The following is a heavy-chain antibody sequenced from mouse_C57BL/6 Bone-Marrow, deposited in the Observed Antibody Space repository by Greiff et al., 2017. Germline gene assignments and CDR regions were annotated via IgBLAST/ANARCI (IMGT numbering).Heavy chain of an antibody. CDR2: LYPGDGDT. CDR3: ARSGDGYYFYYFDY. CDR1: GYAFSSSW. Sequence: QVQLKESGPELVKPGASVKISCKASGYAFSSSWMNWVKQRPGKGLEWIGRLYPGDGDTNYNGKFKGKATLTADKSSSTAYMQLSSLTSEDSAVYFCARSGDGYYFYYFDYWGQGTTLTVSS. D-gene: IGHD2-3*01. V-gene: IGHV1-82*01. J-gene: IGHJ2*01.